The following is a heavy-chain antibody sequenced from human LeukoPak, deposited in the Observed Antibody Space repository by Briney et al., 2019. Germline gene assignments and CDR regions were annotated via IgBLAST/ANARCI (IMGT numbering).Heavy chain of an antibody. J-gene: IGHJ4*02. D-gene: IGHD1-26*01. CDR3: AALKIGKIDY. CDR2: ISGSGGST. CDR1: GFTFSSYA. V-gene: IGHV3-23*01. Sequence: GGSLRLSCAASGFTFSSYAMSWVRQAPGKGLEWVSGISGSGGSTYYADSLKGRFTISRDNSKNTLYLQMNSLRAEDTAVYYCAALKIGKIDYWGQGTLVTVSS.